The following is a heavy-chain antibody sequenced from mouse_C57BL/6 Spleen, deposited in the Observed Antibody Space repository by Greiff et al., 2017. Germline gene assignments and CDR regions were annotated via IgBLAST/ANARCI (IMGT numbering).Heavy chain of an antibody. J-gene: IGHJ2*01. CDR1: GFNIQNTY. D-gene: IGHD1-1*01. CDR2: IDPANGNT. Sequence: VQLQQSVAELVRPGASVKLSCTASGFNIQNTYMHWVKQRPEQGLEWIGRIDPANGNTKYAPKFPGKATITADTSSHTAYLQLSSLPSEETAIYYCARPSATPFDDWGQGTTLTVSS. V-gene: IGHV14-3*01. CDR3: ARPSATPFDD.